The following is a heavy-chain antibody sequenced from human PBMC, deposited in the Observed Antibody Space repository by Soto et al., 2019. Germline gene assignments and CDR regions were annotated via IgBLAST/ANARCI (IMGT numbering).Heavy chain of an antibody. D-gene: IGHD4-17*01. CDR1: GFTFSSYG. CDR2: ISYDGSTK. Sequence: QVQLVESGGGVVQPGRSLRLSCAASGFTFSSYGTHWVRQAPGKGLEWVAVISYDGSTKNYADSVKGRFTISRDNSKNTLYLQLGSPRAEDTAVYYCAKAADYGDYSAYFDSWGQGTLVTVSS. CDR3: AKAADYGDYSAYFDS. J-gene: IGHJ4*02. V-gene: IGHV3-30*18.